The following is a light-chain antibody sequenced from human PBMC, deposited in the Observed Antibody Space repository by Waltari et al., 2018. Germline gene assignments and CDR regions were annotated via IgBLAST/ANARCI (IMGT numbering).Light chain of an antibody. Sequence: QSALTQPRSVSGSPGQSVTISCTGTSSDVGGYNYVSWYQQHPGKAPKLMIYDVSKRPSGLPDRFSGSKSGNTASLTISGLQAEDEADYYCCSYAGSYTFSVVFGGGTKLTVL. CDR1: SSDVGGYNY. CDR2: DVS. CDR3: CSYAGSYTFSVV. V-gene: IGLV2-11*01. J-gene: IGLJ2*01.